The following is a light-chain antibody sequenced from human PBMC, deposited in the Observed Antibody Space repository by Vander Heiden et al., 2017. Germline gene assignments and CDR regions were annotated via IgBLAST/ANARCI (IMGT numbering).Light chain of an antibody. CDR2: GNS. Sequence: QSVLTHPPPVPGAPGQRVTISCTGRSSNFGAGHVVPWNQLLPGTAPKLLIYGNSDRPSGVPDRFSSSRSGTAASLDVTGLQAEGGADYYCQSYNSSMSGSVFGTRTKVTVL. CDR1: SSNFGAGHV. J-gene: IGLJ1*01. CDR3: QSYNSSMSGSV. V-gene: IGLV1-40*01.